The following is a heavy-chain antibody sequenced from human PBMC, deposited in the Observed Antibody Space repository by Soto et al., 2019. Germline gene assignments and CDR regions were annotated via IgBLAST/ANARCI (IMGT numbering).Heavy chain of an antibody. V-gene: IGHV3-48*02. CDR3: VRLAATELFYWFDP. CDR2: ISRTSHHI. D-gene: IGHD1-7*01. Sequence: GGSLRLSCAASGFTLSAYSMNWVRQAPGKGLEWVSYISRTSHHIYYTDSVKGRFTIFRDNARNSLSLHMSSLTDEDTAVYYCVRLAATELFYWFDPWGQGALVTVSS. CDR1: GFTLSAYS. J-gene: IGHJ5*02.